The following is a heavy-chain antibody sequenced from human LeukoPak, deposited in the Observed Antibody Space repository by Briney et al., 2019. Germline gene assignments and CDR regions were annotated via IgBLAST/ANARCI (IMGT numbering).Heavy chain of an antibody. V-gene: IGHV4-4*07. CDR3: ARDGWFGELHNSNWFDP. CDR2: IYTSGST. CDR1: GGSISYFY. J-gene: IGHJ5*02. D-gene: IGHD3-10*01. Sequence: PSETLSLTCTVSGGSISYFYWSWIRQPAGKGLEWIGRIYTSGSTNYNPSLKSRVTMSVDTSKKQFSLKLSSVTAADTAVYYCARDGWFGELHNSNWFDPWGQGTLVTVSS.